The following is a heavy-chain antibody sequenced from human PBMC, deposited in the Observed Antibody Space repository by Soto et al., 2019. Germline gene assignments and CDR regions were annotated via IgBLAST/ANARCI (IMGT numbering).Heavy chain of an antibody. CDR3: AKVIAARNYYYYGMDV. CDR2: ISGSGGST. D-gene: IGHD6-6*01. J-gene: IGHJ6*02. CDR1: GFTFSSYA. Sequence: LRLSFAASGFTFSSYAMSWVRQAPGKGLEWVSAISGSGGSTYYADSVKGRFTISRDNSKNTLYLQMNSLRAEDTAVYYCAKVIAARNYYYYGMDVWGQGTTVTVSS. V-gene: IGHV3-23*01.